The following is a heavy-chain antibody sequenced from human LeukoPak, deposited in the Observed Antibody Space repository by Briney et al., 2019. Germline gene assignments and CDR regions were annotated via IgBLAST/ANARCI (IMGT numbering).Heavy chain of an antibody. CDR2: IYYSGST. CDR1: GDSISSSHYY. CDR3: ATMRTVAAAKWFDY. D-gene: IGHD6-19*01. Sequence: SETLSLTCTVSGDSISSSHYYWGWIRQSPGKGLEWIGYIYYSGSTNYNPSLKSRVTISVDTSKNQFSLKLSSVTAADTAVYYCATMRTVAAAKWFDYWGQGTLVTVSS. V-gene: IGHV4-61*05. J-gene: IGHJ4*02.